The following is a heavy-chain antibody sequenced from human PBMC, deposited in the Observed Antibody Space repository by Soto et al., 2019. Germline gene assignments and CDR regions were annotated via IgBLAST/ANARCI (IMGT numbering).Heavy chain of an antibody. CDR2: ISGSGGST. CDR1: GFTFSSYA. CDR3: AKDHTVQAAHFDC. V-gene: IGHV3-23*01. Sequence: EVQLLESGGGLVQPGGSLRLSCAASGFTFSSYAMSWVRQAPGKGLEWVSCISGSGGSTYYADSVKSRFTSSRDNPNKTLNRQMNSLRAEDTAVYYCAKDHTVQAAHFDCWGQGTLVTVSS. D-gene: IGHD2-2*01. J-gene: IGHJ4*02.